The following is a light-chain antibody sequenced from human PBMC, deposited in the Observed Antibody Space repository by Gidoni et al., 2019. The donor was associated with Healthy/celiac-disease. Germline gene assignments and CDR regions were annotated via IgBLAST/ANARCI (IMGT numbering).Light chain of an antibody. J-gene: IGKJ5*01. CDR3: QRYNNWIT. Sequence: EIVMTQSPATRSVSPGERATLSCGASQSVRRNLAWYQQKPGQAPRLLIYGASTRATGIPARFSGSGCGAEFTLTISSLPSEDFTVYFCQRYNNWITFXQXTRLEIK. V-gene: IGKV3-15*01. CDR2: GAS. CDR1: QSVRRN.